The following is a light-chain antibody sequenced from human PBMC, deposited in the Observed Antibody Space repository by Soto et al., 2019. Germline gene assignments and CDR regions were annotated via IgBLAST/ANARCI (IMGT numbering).Light chain of an antibody. CDR1: SSDVGGYDF. Sequence: QSVLTQPRSVSGSPGQSVTISCTGTSSDVGGYDFVSWYQQHPGKAPKLMISDVSKRPSGVPDRFSGSKSGNTASLTISGLQAEDEADYYCSSYRDINPYYVFGTGTKVTVL. CDR2: DVS. CDR3: SSYRDINPYYV. J-gene: IGLJ1*01. V-gene: IGLV2-11*01.